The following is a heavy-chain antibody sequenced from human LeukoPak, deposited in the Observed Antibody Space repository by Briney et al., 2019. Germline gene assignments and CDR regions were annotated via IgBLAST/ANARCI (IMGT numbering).Heavy chain of an antibody. CDR2: INPNSGGT. D-gene: IGHD6-19*01. V-gene: IGHV1-2*02. J-gene: IGHJ4*02. Sequence: ASVKVSCKASGYTFTGYYMHWVRQAPGQGLGWMGWINPNSGGTNYAQKFQGRVTMTRDTSISTAYMELSRLRSNDTAVYYCARDPIAVAGSGGGGYDYWGQGTLVTVYS. CDR3: ARDPIAVAGSGGGGYDY. CDR1: GYTFTGYY.